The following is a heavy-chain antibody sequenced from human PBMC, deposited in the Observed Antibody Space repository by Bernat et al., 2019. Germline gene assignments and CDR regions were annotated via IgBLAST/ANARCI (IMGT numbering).Heavy chain of an antibody. Sequence: EVQLVESGGGLVQPGGSLRLSCAASGFTFSSYEMNWVRQAPGKGLEGVSYISSSSSTIYYADSVKGRFTISRDNAKNSLYLQMNSLRAEDTAVYYCARVGDILAGNNWNDYWGQGTLVTVSS. CDR3: ARVGDILAGNNWNDY. D-gene: IGHD3-9*01. V-gene: IGHV3-48*03. CDR2: ISSSSSTI. J-gene: IGHJ4*02. CDR1: GFTFSSYE.